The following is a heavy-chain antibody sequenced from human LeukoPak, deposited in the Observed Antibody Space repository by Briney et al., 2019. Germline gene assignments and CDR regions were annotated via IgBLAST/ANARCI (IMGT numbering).Heavy chain of an antibody. J-gene: IGHJ4*02. CDR2: ISYDGSNK. CDR3: AKDKGWLRLGWEGGVFDY. CDR1: GFTFSSYG. Sequence: PGGSLRLSCAASGFTFSSYGMHWVRQAPGKGLEWVAVISYDGSNKYYADSVKGRFTISRDNSKNTLYLQMNSLRAEDTAVYYCAKDKGWLRLGWEGGVFDYWGQGTLVTVSS. V-gene: IGHV3-30*18. D-gene: IGHD5-12*01.